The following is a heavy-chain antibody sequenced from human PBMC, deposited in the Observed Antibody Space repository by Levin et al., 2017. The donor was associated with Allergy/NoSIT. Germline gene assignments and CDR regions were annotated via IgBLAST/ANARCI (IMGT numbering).Heavy chain of an antibody. J-gene: IGHJ4*02. CDR1: GYTFTNFG. V-gene: IGHV1-18*01. Sequence: ASVKVSCKASGYTFTNFGISWVRQAPGQGLEWMGWISGYNGNRKYAQKVQDRVTMTTDTSASTAYLELRSLRSDDTAVFYCARMSLNTGRQDSWGQGTLVTVTS. CDR3: ARMSLNTGRQDS. CDR2: ISGYNGNR. D-gene: IGHD5-18*01.